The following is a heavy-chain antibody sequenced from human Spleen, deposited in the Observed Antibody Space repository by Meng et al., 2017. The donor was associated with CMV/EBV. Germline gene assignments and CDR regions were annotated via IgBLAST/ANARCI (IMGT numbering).Heavy chain of an antibody. D-gene: IGHD3-10*01. CDR1: GFTFSSYE. CDR2: ISSSGSTI. V-gene: IGHV3-48*03. Sequence: GGSLRLSCAASGFTFSSYEMNWVRQAPGKGLEWVSYISSSGSTIYYADSVKGRFTISRDNSKNTLYLQMNSLRAEDTALYYCARHCYGSGTYCDYWGQGTLVTVSS. CDR3: ARHCYGSGTYCDY. J-gene: IGHJ4*02.